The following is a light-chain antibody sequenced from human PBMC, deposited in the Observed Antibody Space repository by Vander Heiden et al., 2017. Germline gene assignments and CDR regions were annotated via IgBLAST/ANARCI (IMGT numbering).Light chain of an antibody. CDR2: DAS. CDR1: QSVSSY. Sequence: EIVLTQSPATLSLSPGERATLSCRASQSVSSYLAWYQQKPGQAPRLLSYDASNRATGITARFSGSGSGTDFTLTISSLEPEDFAVYYCQQRSNWPTFGQGTKVEIK. CDR3: QQRSNWPT. J-gene: IGKJ1*01. V-gene: IGKV3-11*01.